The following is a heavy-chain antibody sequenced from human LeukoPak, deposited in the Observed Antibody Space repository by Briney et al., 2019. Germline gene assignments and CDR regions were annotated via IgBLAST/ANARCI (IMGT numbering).Heavy chain of an antibody. Sequence: PGGSLRLSCAASGFTFSSYWMSWVRQAPGKGLEWVANIKQDGSEKYYVDSVKGRFTISRDNAKNSLYLQMNSLRAEDTAVYYCARDGWSGYFEPWYYYGMDVWGQGTTVTVSS. V-gene: IGHV3-7*03. CDR2: IKQDGSEK. J-gene: IGHJ6*02. CDR3: ARDGWSGYFEPWYYYGMDV. CDR1: GFTFSSYW. D-gene: IGHD3-3*01.